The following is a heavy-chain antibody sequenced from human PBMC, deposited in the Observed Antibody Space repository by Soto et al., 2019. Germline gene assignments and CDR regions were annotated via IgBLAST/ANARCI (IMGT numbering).Heavy chain of an antibody. V-gene: IGHV3-74*01. D-gene: IGHD5-12*01. CDR2: IKFDGSRT. CDR3: AKVDGNISERGYYFDS. CDR1: GFSFSNYW. Sequence: GGSLRLSCAASGFSFSNYWMHWVRQAPGKGLVWVSGIKFDGSRTTYADSVKGRFTNSRDNARNTLYLQMNSLSAEDTAVYHCAKVDGNISERGYYFDSWGQGTVVTVSS. J-gene: IGHJ4*02.